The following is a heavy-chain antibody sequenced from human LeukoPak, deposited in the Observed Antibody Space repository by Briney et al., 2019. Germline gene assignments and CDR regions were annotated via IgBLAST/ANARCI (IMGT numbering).Heavy chain of an antibody. CDR2: ISSSSSYI. D-gene: IGHD3-10*01. Sequence: GGSLRLXCAASGFTFSSYSMNWVRQAPGKGLEWVSSISSSSSYIYYADSVKGRFTISRDNAKNSLYLQMNSLRAEDTAVYYCARDSFTPGFDIWGQGTMVTVSS. J-gene: IGHJ3*02. CDR1: GFTFSSYS. CDR3: ARDSFTPGFDI. V-gene: IGHV3-21*01.